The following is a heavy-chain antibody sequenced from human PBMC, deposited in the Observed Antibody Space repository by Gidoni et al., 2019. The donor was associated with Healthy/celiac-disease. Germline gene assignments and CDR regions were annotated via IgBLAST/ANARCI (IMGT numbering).Heavy chain of an antibody. V-gene: IGHV4-59*01. D-gene: IGHD6-13*01. CDR1: GGSISSYY. J-gene: IGHJ4*02. CDR3: ARAAAGLDY. CDR2: IYYSGST. Sequence: QVQLQESGPGLVKPSETLSLTCTVSGGSISSYYWSWIRQPPGKGLEWIGSIYYSGSTNYNPSLKSRVTISVDTSKNQFSLKLSSVTAADTAVYYCARAAAGLDYWGQGTLVTVSS.